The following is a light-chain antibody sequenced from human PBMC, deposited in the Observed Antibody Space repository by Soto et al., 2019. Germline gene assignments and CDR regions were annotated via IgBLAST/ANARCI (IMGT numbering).Light chain of an antibody. Sequence: DIQLTQSPSFLSTSVGDRVTITCRASQGISSYLAWYQQEPGKAPKLLIYPASTLQSGVPSRFSGSGSGTEFTLTISSLQPEDFATYYCQQLNSYPYTFGQGTKLEIK. CDR1: QGISSY. J-gene: IGKJ2*01. CDR2: PAS. V-gene: IGKV1-9*01. CDR3: QQLNSYPYT.